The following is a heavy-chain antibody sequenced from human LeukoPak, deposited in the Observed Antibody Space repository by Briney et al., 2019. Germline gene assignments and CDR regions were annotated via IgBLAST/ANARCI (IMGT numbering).Heavy chain of an antibody. CDR3: ARDSLALTASAFDY. Sequence: SQTLSLTCAISGDSVSSNSAAWNWIRQSPSRGLEWLGRTYYRSKWYNDCAVSVKSRITINPDTSKNQFSLQLNSVTPEDTAVYYCARDSLALTASAFDYWGQGTLVTVSS. V-gene: IGHV6-1*01. D-gene: IGHD2-21*01. CDR2: TYYRSKWYN. CDR1: GDSVSSNSAA. J-gene: IGHJ4*02.